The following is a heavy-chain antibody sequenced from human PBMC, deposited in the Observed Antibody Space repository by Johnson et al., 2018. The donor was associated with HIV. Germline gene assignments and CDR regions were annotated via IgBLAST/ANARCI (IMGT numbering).Heavy chain of an antibody. CDR2: ISYDGSNK. CDR3: ARVSKYYDSIRGAFDI. CDR1: GFTFSSYA. J-gene: IGHJ3*02. Sequence: QVQLVESGGGVVQPGRSLKLSCEASGFTFSSYAMHWVRQAPGKGLEWVAVISYDGSNKYYADSVKGRFTISRDNSKNTLYLQMNSLRAEDTAVYYCARVSKYYDSIRGAFDIWGQGTMVTVSS. V-gene: IGHV3-30-3*01. D-gene: IGHD3-22*01.